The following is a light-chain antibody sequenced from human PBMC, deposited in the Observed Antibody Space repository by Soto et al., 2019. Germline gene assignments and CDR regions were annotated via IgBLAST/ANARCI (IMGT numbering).Light chain of an antibody. CDR2: QDS. V-gene: IGLV3-1*01. Sequence: SYELTQAPSVSVSPGQTASITCSGDKLGDKYACWYQQKPGQSPVLVIYQDSKRPSGIPERFSGSNSGNTVTLTISGTQAMDEADYYCQAWDSSTAVFGTGTKLTVL. J-gene: IGLJ1*01. CDR3: QAWDSSTAV. CDR1: KLGDKY.